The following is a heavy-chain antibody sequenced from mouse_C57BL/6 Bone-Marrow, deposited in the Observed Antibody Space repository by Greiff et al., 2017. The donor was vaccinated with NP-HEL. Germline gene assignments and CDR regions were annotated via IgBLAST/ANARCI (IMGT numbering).Heavy chain of an antibody. CDR1: GYTFTSYG. J-gene: IGHJ3*01. D-gene: IGHD3-2*02. CDR3: ARRAAQATGCAY. V-gene: IGHV1-81*01. CDR2: IYPRSGNT. Sequence: QVQLQQSGAELARPGASVKLSCKASGYTFTSYGISWVKQRTGQGLEWIGEIYPRSGNTYYNEKFKGKATLPADKSSSTAYMELLSLTSDDSSVYCCARRAAQATGCAYWGQGTLVTVSA.